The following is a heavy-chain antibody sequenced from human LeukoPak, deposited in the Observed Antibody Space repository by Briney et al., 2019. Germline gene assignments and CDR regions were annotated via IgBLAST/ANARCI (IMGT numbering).Heavy chain of an antibody. CDR3: ARVNSYYDFWSGYYTPDYFDY. D-gene: IGHD3-3*01. J-gene: IGHJ4*02. V-gene: IGHV3-53*01. Sequence: GGSLRLSCAASGFAFSSYWMNWVRQAPGKGLEWVSVIYSGGSTYYADSVKGRFTISRDNSKDTLYLQMNSLRAEDTAVYYCARVNSYYDFWSGYYTPDYFDYWGQGTLVTVSS. CDR2: IYSGGST. CDR1: GFAFSSYW.